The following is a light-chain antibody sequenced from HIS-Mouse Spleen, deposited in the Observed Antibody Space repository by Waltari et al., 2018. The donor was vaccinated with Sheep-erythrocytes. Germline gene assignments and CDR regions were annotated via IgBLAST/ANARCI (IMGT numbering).Light chain of an antibody. V-gene: IGLV2-11*01. CDR1: SSDAGGYTY. CDR2: DVS. CDR3: CSYAGSYNYV. Sequence: QSALTQPRSVSGSPGQSVTISCTGTSSDAGGYTYVSWYQQHPGKAPKLMIYDVSKRPSGVPDRFSGSKSGNTASLTISGLQAEDEADYYCCSYAGSYNYVFGTGTKVTVL. J-gene: IGLJ1*01.